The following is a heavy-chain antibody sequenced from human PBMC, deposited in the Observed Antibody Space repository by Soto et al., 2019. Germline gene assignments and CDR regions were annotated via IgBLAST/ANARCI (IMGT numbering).Heavy chain of an antibody. CDR1: GYSFTGNS. V-gene: IGHV1-2*04. CDR2: INPNNGGT. D-gene: IGHD2-15*01. Sequence: ASVKVSCKASGYSFTGNSMHWVRQAPGQGLEWMGWINPNNGGTNYAQKFQGWVTMTRDTSVSTAYMDLNRLKSDDTAVYCCVIQRSGVGYRGQGTLVTVSS. J-gene: IGHJ4*02. CDR3: VIQRSGVGY.